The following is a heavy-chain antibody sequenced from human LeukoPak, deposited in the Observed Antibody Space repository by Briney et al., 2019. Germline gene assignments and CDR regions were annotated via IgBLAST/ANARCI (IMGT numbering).Heavy chain of an antibody. D-gene: IGHD4-17*01. J-gene: IGHJ4*02. CDR1: GFTVSSNY. CDR2: ISSSGSTI. Sequence: GGSLRLSCAASGFTVSSNYMSWVRQAPGKGLEWVSYISSSGSTIYYADSVKGRFTISRDNAKNSLYLQMNSLRAEDTAVYYCARDQVNQYGDYDRPLWGQGTLVTVSS. V-gene: IGHV3-11*04. CDR3: ARDQVNQYGDYDRPL.